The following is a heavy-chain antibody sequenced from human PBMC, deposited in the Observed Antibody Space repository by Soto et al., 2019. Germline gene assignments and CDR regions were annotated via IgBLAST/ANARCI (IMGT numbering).Heavy chain of an antibody. CDR1: GYTFAIYY. J-gene: IGHJ3*02. D-gene: IGHD2-15*01. CDR3: ARGVVSTTGWAFDI. V-gene: IGHV1-46*03. Sequence: QVQLVQSGTEVKKPGASVKVSCKTSGYTFAIYYIHWVRQAPGQGLVWMGRINPSGGGTNYAQKFHGRVTMTRDTSTSTLYMELSSLRSEDTAVYYCARGVVSTTGWAFDIWGQGTVVTVSS. CDR2: INPSGGGT.